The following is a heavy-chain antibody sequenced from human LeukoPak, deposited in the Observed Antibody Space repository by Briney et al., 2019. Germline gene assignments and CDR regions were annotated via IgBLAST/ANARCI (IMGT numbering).Heavy chain of an antibody. D-gene: IGHD1-26*01. V-gene: IGHV3-30*04. J-gene: IGHJ6*03. CDR2: ISYDGSNK. CDR3: ARDGARARGYHYYMDV. CDR1: GFTFSSYA. Sequence: GGSLRLSCEASGFTFSSYAMHWVRQAPGKGLEWVAVISYDGSNKYYADSVKGRFTISRDNSKNTLYLQMNSLRAEDTAVYYCARDGARARGYHYYMDVWGKGTTVTVSS.